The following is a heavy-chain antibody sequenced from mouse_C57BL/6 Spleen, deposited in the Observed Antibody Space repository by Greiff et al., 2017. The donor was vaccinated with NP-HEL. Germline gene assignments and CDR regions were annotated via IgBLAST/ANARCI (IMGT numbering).Heavy chain of an antibody. D-gene: IGHD1-1*01. CDR3: ARRNYYGSSYDYFDY. J-gene: IGHJ2*01. V-gene: IGHV5-6*01. Sequence: EVQRVESGGDLVKPGGSLKLSCAASGFTFSSYGMSWVRQTPDKRLEWVATISSGGSYTYYPDSVKGRFTIYRDNAKNTLYLQMSSLKSEDTAMYYCARRNYYGSSYDYFDYWGQGTTLTVSS. CDR2: ISSGGSYT. CDR1: GFTFSSYG.